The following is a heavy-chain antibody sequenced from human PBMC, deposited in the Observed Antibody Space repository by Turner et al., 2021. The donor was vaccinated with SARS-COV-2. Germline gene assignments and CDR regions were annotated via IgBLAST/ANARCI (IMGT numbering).Heavy chain of an antibody. Sequence: GESLRISCVNSGNTFSTHWIAWVRHLPGKGLESMGIIYSSDSDVRYSPSFEGHVTISADRSINTAYLQWDSLKTSDTATYFCARGSTQRRYDDYFGLDLWGQGTTLTVS. D-gene: IGHD1-1*01. CDR3: ARGSTQRRYDDYFGLDL. V-gene: IGHV5-51*03. J-gene: IGHJ6*02. CDR2: IYSSDSDV. CDR1: GNTFSTHW.